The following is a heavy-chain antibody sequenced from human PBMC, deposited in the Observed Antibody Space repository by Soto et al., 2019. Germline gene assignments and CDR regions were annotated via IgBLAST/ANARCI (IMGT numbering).Heavy chain of an antibody. V-gene: IGHV1-18*01. CDR2: IGAYNGNT. J-gene: IGHJ4*02. CDR3: ARESSSAYYFY. D-gene: IGHD3-22*01. CDR1: GYTFTSYG. Sequence: GASVKVSCKASGYTFTSYGISWVRQAPGQGLEWMGWIGAYNGNTNYAQKLQGRVTMTTDTSTSTAYMGLRSLRSDDTAVYYCARESSSAYYFYWGQGTLVTVSS.